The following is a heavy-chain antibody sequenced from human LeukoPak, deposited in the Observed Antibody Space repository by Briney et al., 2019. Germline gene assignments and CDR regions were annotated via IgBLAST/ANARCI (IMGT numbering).Heavy chain of an antibody. V-gene: IGHV3-74*01. CDR3: AGVFGVRDLAYFDY. D-gene: IGHD3-10*01. J-gene: IGHJ4*01. Sequence: PGGSLRLSCAASGFTFTTYWMHWVRQAPGKGLVWVSRIRSDGSSTSYADSVRGRFTISRDNAKNTLYLQMNSLRAEDTAVYYCAGVFGVRDLAYFDYWGHGTLVTVSS. CDR1: GFTFTTYW. CDR2: IRSDGSST.